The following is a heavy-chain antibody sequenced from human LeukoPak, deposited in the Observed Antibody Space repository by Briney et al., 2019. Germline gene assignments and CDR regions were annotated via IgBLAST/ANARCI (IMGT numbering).Heavy chain of an antibody. Sequence: GGSLRLSCAASGFTFSSYAMSWVRQAPGKGLEWVSAISGSGGSTYYADSVKGRFTISRDNSKNTLYLQMNSLRAEATAVYYCARAYYDFWSGYFPSYYFDYWGQGTLVTVSS. D-gene: IGHD3-3*01. CDR3: ARAYYDFWSGYFPSYYFDY. V-gene: IGHV3-23*01. CDR1: GFTFSSYA. J-gene: IGHJ4*02. CDR2: ISGSGGST.